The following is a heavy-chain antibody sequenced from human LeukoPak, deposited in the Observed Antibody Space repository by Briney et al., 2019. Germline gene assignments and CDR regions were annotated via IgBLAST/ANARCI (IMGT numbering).Heavy chain of an antibody. D-gene: IGHD5-24*01. CDR1: GGSISSYY. CDR2: IYYSGST. Sequence: SETLSLTCTVSGGSISSYYWSWIRQPPGKGLEWIGYIYYSGSTNYNTSLKRRVNISVNTSKNQFSLKLSSGTAADTAVYDCARESGYNRDFDYWGQGTLVTVSS. CDR3: ARESGYNRDFDY. V-gene: IGHV4-59*01. J-gene: IGHJ4*02.